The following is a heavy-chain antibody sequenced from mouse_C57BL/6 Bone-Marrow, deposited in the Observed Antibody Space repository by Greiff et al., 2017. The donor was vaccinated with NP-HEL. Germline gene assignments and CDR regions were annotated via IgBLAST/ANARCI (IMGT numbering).Heavy chain of an antibody. CDR3: ARLGLRRFYFDY. CDR2: ISNGGGST. CDR1: GFTFSDYY. V-gene: IGHV5-12*01. Sequence: EVQVVESGGGLVQPGGSLKLSCAASGFTFSDYYMYWVRQTPEKRLEWVAYISNGGGSTYYPDTVKGRFTISRDNAKNTLYLQMSRLKSEDTAMYYCARLGLRRFYFDYWGQGTTLTVSS. D-gene: IGHD2-4*01. J-gene: IGHJ2*01.